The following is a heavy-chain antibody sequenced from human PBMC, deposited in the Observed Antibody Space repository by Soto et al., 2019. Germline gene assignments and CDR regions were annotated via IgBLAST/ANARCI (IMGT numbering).Heavy chain of an antibody. V-gene: IGHV3-30*18. CDR3: AKDSPMAPFDY. J-gene: IGHJ4*01. D-gene: IGHD2-8*01. Sequence: PGGSLRLSCAASGFTFSSYAMHWVRRAPGKALEWVSFISYDGTNKSYADSVKGRFTIYIDNSKNMMYLQLNSLKTEDPAVYYCAKDSPMAPFDYFGHGALPTVSS. CDR2: ISYDGTNK. CDR1: GFTFSSYA.